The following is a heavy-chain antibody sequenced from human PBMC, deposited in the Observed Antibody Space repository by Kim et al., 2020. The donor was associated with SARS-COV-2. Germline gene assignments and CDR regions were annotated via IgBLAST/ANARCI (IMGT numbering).Heavy chain of an antibody. CDR3: ARGQTTVTTFQRTYYYYGMDV. D-gene: IGHD4-17*01. CDR1: GGTFSSYA. Sequence: SVKVSCKASGGTFSSYAISWVRQAPGQGLEWMGGIIPIFGTANYAQKFQGRVTITADESTSTAYMELSSLRSEDTAVYYCARGQTTVTTFQRTYYYYGMDVWGQGTTVTVSS. CDR2: IIPIFGTA. V-gene: IGHV1-69*13. J-gene: IGHJ6*02.